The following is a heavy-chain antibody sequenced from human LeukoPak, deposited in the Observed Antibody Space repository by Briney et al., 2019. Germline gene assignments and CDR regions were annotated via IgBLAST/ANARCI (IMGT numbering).Heavy chain of an antibody. V-gene: IGHV1-69*06. CDR2: IIPIFGTA. D-gene: IGHD3-16*01. CDR1: GDTFTNYE. J-gene: IGHJ4*02. Sequence: SVKVSCKASGDTFTNYEISWVRQAPGQGLEWMGRIIPIFGTANYAQKFQGRVTITADKSTSTAYMELSSLRSEDTAVYYCARDSVSGSHWGQGTLVTVSS. CDR3: ARDSVSGSH.